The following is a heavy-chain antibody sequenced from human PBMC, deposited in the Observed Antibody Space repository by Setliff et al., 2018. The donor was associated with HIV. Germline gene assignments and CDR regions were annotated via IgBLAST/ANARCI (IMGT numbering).Heavy chain of an antibody. V-gene: IGHV4-4*02. J-gene: IGHJ4*02. D-gene: IGHD1-26*01. Sequence: PSETLSLTCAVSGGSISSSNWWSWVRQPPGKGLEWIGEIYHNGNTNYSPSLKNRVTMSVDNSKNQFSLKLSSLTAADTAVYYCARYRRDDYYLTAYFDSWGQGTLVTVS. CDR2: IYHNGNT. CDR1: GGSISSSNW. CDR3: ARYRRDDYYLTAYFDS.